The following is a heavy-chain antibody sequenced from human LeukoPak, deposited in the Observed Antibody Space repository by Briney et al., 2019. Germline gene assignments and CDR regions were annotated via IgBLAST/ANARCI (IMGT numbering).Heavy chain of an antibody. D-gene: IGHD4-17*01. V-gene: IGHV1-69*13. CDR1: GGTFSSYA. Sequence: ASVKVSCKASGGTFSSYAISWVRQAPGQGLEWMGGIIPIFGTANYAQKFQGRVTITADESTSTAYMELSSLRSEDTAVYYCARARSLQLYGDYTDWYYGMDVWGQGTTVTVSS. CDR2: IIPIFGTA. J-gene: IGHJ6*02. CDR3: ARARSLQLYGDYTDWYYGMDV.